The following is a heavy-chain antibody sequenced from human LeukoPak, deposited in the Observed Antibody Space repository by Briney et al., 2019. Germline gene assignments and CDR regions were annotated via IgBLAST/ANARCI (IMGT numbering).Heavy chain of an antibody. Sequence: GGSLRLSCAASGFTFSSHWISWVRQTPGKGLERVATIKQDGSEKYYVGSVNGRFTISRDNAKNSLYLQMNSLRAEDTGTYYCARDFGRPTTFDYWGQGTLVTVSS. CDR2: IKQDGSEK. CDR1: GFTFSSHW. CDR3: ARDFGRPTTFDY. D-gene: IGHD3-3*01. J-gene: IGHJ4*02. V-gene: IGHV3-7*03.